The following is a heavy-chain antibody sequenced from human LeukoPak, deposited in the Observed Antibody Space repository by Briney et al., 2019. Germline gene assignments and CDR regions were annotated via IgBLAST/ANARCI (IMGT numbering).Heavy chain of an antibody. CDR3: ATPGGVGLVVVTEYYYMDV. CDR2: ISGSGGST. J-gene: IGHJ6*03. V-gene: IGHV3-23*01. CDR1: GFTFSSYA. D-gene: IGHD2-21*02. Sequence: GGSLRLSCAASGFTFSSYAMSWVRQAPGKGLEWVSAISGSGGSTYYADSVKGRFTISRDNSKNTLYLQMNSLRAEDTAVYYCATPGGVGLVVVTEYYYMDVWGKGTTVTVSS.